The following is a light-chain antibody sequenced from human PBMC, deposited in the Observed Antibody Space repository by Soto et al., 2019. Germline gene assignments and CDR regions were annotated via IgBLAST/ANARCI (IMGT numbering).Light chain of an antibody. V-gene: IGKV3-15*01. CDR2: GAY. CDR1: QSVSRN. Sequence: EIVMTQSPATLSVSPGEGATLSCRASQSVSRNLAWYQQKPGQAPRLLIYGAYTRATGISDRFSGSGSGTEFTLTISSLQSEDFAVYYCQQYNNWPSITFGQGTRLEIK. J-gene: IGKJ5*01. CDR3: QQYNNWPSIT.